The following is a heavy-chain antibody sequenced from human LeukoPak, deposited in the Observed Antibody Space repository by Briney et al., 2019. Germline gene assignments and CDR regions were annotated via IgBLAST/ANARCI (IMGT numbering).Heavy chain of an antibody. CDR3: AGGGGDPVVVPAATFDP. Sequence: GGSLRLSCAASGFTFSDYYMSWIRQAPGKGLEWVSYISSSGSTIYYSDSVKGRFTISRDNAKNSLFLQMNSLRAEDTAVYYRAGGGGDPVVVPAATFDPWGQGTLVTVSS. V-gene: IGHV3-11*01. J-gene: IGHJ5*02. D-gene: IGHD2-2*01. CDR2: ISSSGSTI. CDR1: GFTFSDYY.